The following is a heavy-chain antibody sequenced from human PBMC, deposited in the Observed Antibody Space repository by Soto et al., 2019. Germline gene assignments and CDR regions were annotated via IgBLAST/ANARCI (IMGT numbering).Heavy chain of an antibody. D-gene: IGHD3-3*02. V-gene: IGHV3-48*02. J-gene: IGHJ4*02. CDR1: GFSFSVYS. CDR3: ARDHLWGFDY. CDR2: INGRDGAI. Sequence: GGSLRLSCAASGFSFSVYSMNWVRQAPGKGLEWVSYINGRDGAINYVDSVKGRFTISIDIAKNSLYLQMNSLRDEDTAVYFCARDHLWGFDYWGQGVLVTVSS.